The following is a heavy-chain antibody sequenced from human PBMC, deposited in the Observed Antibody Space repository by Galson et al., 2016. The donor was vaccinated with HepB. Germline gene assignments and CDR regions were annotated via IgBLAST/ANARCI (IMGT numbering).Heavy chain of an antibody. CDR3: VRAAYSSNWYLWVF. J-gene: IGHJ4*02. D-gene: IGHD6-13*01. V-gene: IGHV5-51*01. CDR2: IYPADSDT. Sequence: QSGAEVKKPGESLKISCKASGYSFTSYWIGWVRQMPGKGLEWMGIIYPADSDTRYSPSFHGQVTLSADKSISTAYLQWSSLKAADTAMYYCVRAAYSSNWYLWVFWGQGTLVTVSS. CDR1: GYSFTSYW.